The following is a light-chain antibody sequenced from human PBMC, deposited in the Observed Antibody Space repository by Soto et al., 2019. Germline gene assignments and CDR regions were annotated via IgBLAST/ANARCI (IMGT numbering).Light chain of an antibody. CDR2: EGS. CDR1: SSDVGSYNL. Sequence: QSALTQPASVSGSPGQSITISCTGTSSDVGSYNLVSWYQQHPGKAPKLMIYEGSKRPSGVSNRFSGSKSGNTASLTISGLQADDEADYYCCSYAGSSTSFFGTGTKLTVL. J-gene: IGLJ1*01. CDR3: CSYAGSSTSF. V-gene: IGLV2-23*01.